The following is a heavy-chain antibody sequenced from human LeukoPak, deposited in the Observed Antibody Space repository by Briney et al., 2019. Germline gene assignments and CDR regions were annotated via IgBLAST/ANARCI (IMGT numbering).Heavy chain of an antibody. D-gene: IGHD3-10*01. J-gene: IGHJ4*02. V-gene: IGHV3-30*18. CDR2: ISYDGSNK. CDR3: AKFVNSVSQPFDY. Sequence: PGGSLRLSCAASGFTFSSYGMHWVRQAPGKGLEWVAVISYDGSNKYYADSVKGRFTISRDNSKNTLYLQMNSLRAEGTAVYYCAKFVNSVSQPFDYWGQGTLVTVSS. CDR1: GFTFSSYG.